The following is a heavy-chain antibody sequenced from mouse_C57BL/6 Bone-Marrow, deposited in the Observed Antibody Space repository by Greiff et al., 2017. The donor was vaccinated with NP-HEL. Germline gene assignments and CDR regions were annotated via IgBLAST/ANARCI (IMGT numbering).Heavy chain of an antibody. CDR3: ARGDTTEDY. CDR1: GYTFTDYY. J-gene: IGHJ2*01. D-gene: IGHD1-1*01. CDR2: IYPGSGNT. Sequence: QAQLQQSGAELVRPGASVKLSCKASGYTFTDYYINWVKQRPGQGLEWIARIYPGSGNTYYNEKFKGKATLTAEKSSSTAYMQLSSLTSEDSAVYFCARGDTTEDYWGQGTTLTVSS. V-gene: IGHV1-76*01.